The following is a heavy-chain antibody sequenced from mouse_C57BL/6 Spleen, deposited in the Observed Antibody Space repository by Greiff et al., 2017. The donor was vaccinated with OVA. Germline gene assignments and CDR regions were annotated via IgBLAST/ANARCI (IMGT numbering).Heavy chain of an antibody. CDR3: ARRLHGENFFDY. Sequence: QVQLQQPGAELVRPGSSVKLSCKASGYTFTSYWMHWVKQRPIQGLEWIGNIDPSDSETHYNQKFKDKATLTVDKSSSTAYMQLSSLTSEDSAVYYCARRLHGENFFDYWGQGTTLTVSS. D-gene: IGHD1-2*01. CDR1: GYTFTSYW. CDR2: IDPSDSET. J-gene: IGHJ2*01. V-gene: IGHV1-52*01.